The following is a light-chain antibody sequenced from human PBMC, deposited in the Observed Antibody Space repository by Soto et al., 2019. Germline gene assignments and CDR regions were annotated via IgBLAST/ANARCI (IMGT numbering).Light chain of an antibody. J-gene: IGKJ1*01. Sequence: DIQMTQSPSSVSASVGDRVTITCRASQAISTWLAWYQQKPGKAPKLLIYAASNLQTGVPSRFSGSGSGTDFTHTLSRLQPEDFATYYCQQANSFPRTFGQGTKVEIK. V-gene: IGKV1D-12*01. CDR2: AAS. CDR3: QQANSFPRT. CDR1: QAISTW.